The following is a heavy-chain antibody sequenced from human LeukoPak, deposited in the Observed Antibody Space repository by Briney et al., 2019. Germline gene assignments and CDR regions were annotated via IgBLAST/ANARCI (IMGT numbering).Heavy chain of an antibody. Sequence: GGTLRLSCAASGFTFSTYWMSWVRQAPGKGLEWVANIKEDGSEKYYVDSVKGRFTISRDNAKNSLFLQMNSLRVEDTAVYYCARETRTLYSNWGQGTLVTVSS. D-gene: IGHD3-3*01. CDR1: GFTFSTYW. CDR2: IKEDGSEK. V-gene: IGHV3-7*05. CDR3: ARETRTLYSN. J-gene: IGHJ4*02.